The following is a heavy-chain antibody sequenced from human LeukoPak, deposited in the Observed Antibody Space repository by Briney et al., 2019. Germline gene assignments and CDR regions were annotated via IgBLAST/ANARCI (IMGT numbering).Heavy chain of an antibody. CDR1: SASISSGGYY. CDR2: ILYSGTT. V-gene: IGHV4-30-4*08. J-gene: IGHJ3*02. Sequence: SQTLSLTCTGSSASISSGGYYWSWIRQPPGKGLEWIAYILYSGTTYNNPSLKSRLTISMNTSKNQFSLTLSSVTAADTAVYYCARADPGDAFDIWGQGTMVTVSS. CDR3: ARADPGDAFDI.